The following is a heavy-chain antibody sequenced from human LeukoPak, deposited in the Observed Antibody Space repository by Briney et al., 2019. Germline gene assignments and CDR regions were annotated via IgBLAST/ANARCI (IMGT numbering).Heavy chain of an antibody. CDR3: ARVAGYTTDWYGGGDDY. J-gene: IGHJ4*02. CDR2: INIEIGNP. D-gene: IGHD6-19*01. CDR1: GYTFISYA. Sequence: ASVKVSCKASGYTFISYALSWVRQAPGQGLEWMGWINIEIGNPTYAQGFTGRFVFSLDTSVSTAYLQISSLKAEDTAVYYCARVAGYTTDWYGGGDDYWGQGTLVTVSS. V-gene: IGHV7-4-1*02.